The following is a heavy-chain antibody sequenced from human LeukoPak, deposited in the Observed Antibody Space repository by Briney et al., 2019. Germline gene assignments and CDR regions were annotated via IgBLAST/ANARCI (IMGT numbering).Heavy chain of an antibody. J-gene: IGHJ5*02. D-gene: IGHD2-2*02. CDR2: MNPNSGNT. CDR3: ARGLYCSSTSCYTSCWFDP. CDR1: GYTFTSYD. Sequence: ASVKVSCKASGYTFTSYDINWVRQATGQGLEWMGWMNPNSGNTGYAQKFQGRVTMTRNTSISTAYMELSSLRSEDTAVYYCARGLYCSSTSCYTSCWFDPWGQGTLVTVSS. V-gene: IGHV1-8*01.